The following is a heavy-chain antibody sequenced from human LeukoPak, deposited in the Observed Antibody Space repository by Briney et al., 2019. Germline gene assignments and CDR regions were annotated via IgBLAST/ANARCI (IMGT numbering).Heavy chain of an antibody. CDR3: ARGSSWYYPYYYYYMDV. Sequence: PSETLSLTCTVSGGSIRSGNYYWTWIRQPAGKGLEWIGRIYTRGSTNYNPSLKSRVTISVDTSKNQFSLKLSSVTAADTAVYYCARGSSWYYPYYYYYMDVWGKGTTVTVSS. CDR2: IYTRGST. D-gene: IGHD6-13*01. V-gene: IGHV4-61*02. CDR1: GGSIRSGNYY. J-gene: IGHJ6*03.